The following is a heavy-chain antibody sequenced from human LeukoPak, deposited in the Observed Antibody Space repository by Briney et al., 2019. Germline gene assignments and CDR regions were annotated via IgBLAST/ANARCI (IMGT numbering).Heavy chain of an antibody. CDR1: GLTFSSYG. D-gene: IGHD2-2*01. J-gene: IGHJ6*02. Sequence: GGSLRLSCAASGLTFSSYGMHWVRQAPGKGLEWVAVIWYDGSNKYYADSVKGRFTNSRDNSKNTLYLQMNSLRAEDTAVYYCARSRGAAAIQDYGMDVWGQGTTVTVS. CDR3: ARSRGAAAIQDYGMDV. CDR2: IWYDGSNK. V-gene: IGHV3-33*01.